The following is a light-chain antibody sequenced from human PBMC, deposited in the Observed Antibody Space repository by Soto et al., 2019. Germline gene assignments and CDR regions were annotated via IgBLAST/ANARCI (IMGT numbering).Light chain of an antibody. Sequence: QSVLAPPASVSCCPGRSITIHWTRTSSDVGGYNYVSWYQQHPGKAPKLMIYEVSNRPSGVSNRFSGSKSGNTASLTISGLQAEDEADYYCSSYTSSSTPYVFGTGTKVTVL. CDR2: EVS. J-gene: IGLJ1*01. CDR3: SSYTSSSTPYV. V-gene: IGLV2-14*01. CDR1: SSDVGGYNY.